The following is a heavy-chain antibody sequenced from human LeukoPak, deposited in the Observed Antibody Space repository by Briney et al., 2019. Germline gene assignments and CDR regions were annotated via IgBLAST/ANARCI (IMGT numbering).Heavy chain of an antibody. CDR1: GYTFNDYY. V-gene: IGHV1-2*02. D-gene: IGHD3-16*02. CDR3: ARSARY. Sequence: ASVKVSCKASGYTFNDYYLHWVRQAPGQGLEWMGWINPNSADTNYAQKFQGRVTMTRDTSVSTAYMELTRLRSDDTAVYYCARSARYWGQGTLVTVSS. J-gene: IGHJ4*02. CDR2: INPNSADT.